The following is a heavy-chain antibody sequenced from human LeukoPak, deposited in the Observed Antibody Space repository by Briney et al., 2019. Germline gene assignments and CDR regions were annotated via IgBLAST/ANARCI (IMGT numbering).Heavy chain of an antibody. D-gene: IGHD1-1*01. CDR1: GGSISSGDYY. V-gene: IGHV4-30-4*01. CDR2: IYYSGNT. J-gene: IGHJ4*02. CDR3: ARETGEFDY. Sequence: SQTLSLTCTVSGGSISSGDYYWRWIRQPPGKGLEWIGYIYYSGNTYYNPSLKSRVTISVDTSKNQFSLKLSSVTAADTAVYYCARETGEFDYWGQGTLVTVSS.